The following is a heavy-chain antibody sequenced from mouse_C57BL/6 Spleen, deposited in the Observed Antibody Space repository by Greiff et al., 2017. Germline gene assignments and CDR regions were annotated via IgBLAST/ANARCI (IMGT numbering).Heavy chain of an antibody. D-gene: IGHD1-1*01. CDR1: GYAFTNYL. J-gene: IGHJ4*01. CDR2: INPGSGGT. Sequence: VKLQESGAELVRPGTSVKVSCKASGYAFTNYLIEWVKQRPGQGLEWIGVINPGSGGTNYNEKFKGKATLTADKSSSTAYMQHRNLTSEDSAVSFCARTYYYGSHYYAMDYWGQGTSVTVSS. CDR3: ARTYYYGSHYYAMDY. V-gene: IGHV1-54*01.